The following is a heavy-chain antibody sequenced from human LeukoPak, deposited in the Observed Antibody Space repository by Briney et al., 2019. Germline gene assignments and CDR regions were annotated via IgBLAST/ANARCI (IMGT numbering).Heavy chain of an antibody. D-gene: IGHD3-3*02. V-gene: IGHV1-24*01. CDR3: ATDISGDRIKGYYYGMDV. CDR1: GYTLTELS. CDR2: FDPEDGET. Sequence: ASVKVSCKVSGYTLTELSMHWVRQAPGKGLEWMGGFDPEDGETIYAQKFQGRVTMTEDTSTDTAYMELSSLRSEDTAVYYCATDISGDRIKGYYYGMDVWGQGTTVTVSS. J-gene: IGHJ6*02.